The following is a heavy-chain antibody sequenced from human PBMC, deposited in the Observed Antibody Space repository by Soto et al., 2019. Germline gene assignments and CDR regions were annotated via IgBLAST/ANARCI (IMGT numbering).Heavy chain of an antibody. D-gene: IGHD4-4*01. Sequence: PGGSLRLSCAASGFTFSSYAMHWVRQASGKGLEWVAVISYDGSNKYYADSVKGRFTISRDNSKNTLYLQMNSLRAEDTAVYYCAREPSNLAFDYWGQGTLVTVSS. CDR2: ISYDGSNK. CDR3: AREPSNLAFDY. V-gene: IGHV3-30-3*01. CDR1: GFTFSSYA. J-gene: IGHJ4*02.